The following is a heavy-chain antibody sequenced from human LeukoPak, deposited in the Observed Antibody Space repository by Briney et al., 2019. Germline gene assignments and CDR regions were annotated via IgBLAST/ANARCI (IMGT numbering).Heavy chain of an antibody. CDR2: INHSGST. Sequence: SETLSLTCAVYGGSFSGYYWSWIRQPPGKGLEWIGEINHSGSTNYNPSLKSRVTTSVDTSKNQFSLKLSSVTAADTAVYYCARGGDSSGYYGDYWGQGTLVTVSS. V-gene: IGHV4-34*01. CDR1: GGSFSGYY. CDR3: ARGGDSSGYYGDY. J-gene: IGHJ4*02. D-gene: IGHD3-22*01.